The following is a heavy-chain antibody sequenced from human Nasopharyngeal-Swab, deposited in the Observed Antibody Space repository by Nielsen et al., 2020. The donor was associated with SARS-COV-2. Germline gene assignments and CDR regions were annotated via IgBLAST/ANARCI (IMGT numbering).Heavy chain of an antibody. V-gene: IGHV3-7*01. D-gene: IGHD4/OR15-4a*01. J-gene: IGHJ4*02. CDR1: GFTFASYW. CDR2: IKQDGGEK. Sequence: GESLKISCAASGFTFASYWMSWVRQAPRKGLEWVANIKQDGGEKYYVDSVKGRFTIARDNAKNSVYLQMNSLRVEDTAVYYCAREGYGAYRDHPDHWGQGTLVTVSS. CDR3: AREGYGAYRDHPDH.